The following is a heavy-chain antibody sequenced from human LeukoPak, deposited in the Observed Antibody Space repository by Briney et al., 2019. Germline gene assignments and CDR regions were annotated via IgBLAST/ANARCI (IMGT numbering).Heavy chain of an antibody. CDR1: GFSLSSYW. CDR2: IEQNGNEK. CDR3: ARYYGSGSPYREYYFDY. Sequence: GGSLRLSCAASGFSLSSYWMSWVRQAPGKELEWVANIEQNGNEKYHADSVKGRLTISRDNAKNSLYLQMNSLRAEDTAVYYCARYYGSGSPYREYYFDYWGQGTLVTVSS. J-gene: IGHJ4*02. V-gene: IGHV3-7*01. D-gene: IGHD3-10*01.